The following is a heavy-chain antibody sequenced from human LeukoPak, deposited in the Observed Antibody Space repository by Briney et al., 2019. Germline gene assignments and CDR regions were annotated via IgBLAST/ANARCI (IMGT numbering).Heavy chain of an antibody. CDR1: GFSFSSYN. CDR2: ITTSSTYT. V-gene: IGHV3-21*01. D-gene: IGHD1-26*01. Sequence: GESLKISCEASGFSFSSYNMDWVRQTPGKGLEWISSITTSSTYTFYADSVKGRFTISRDNARNSLYLQMNSLRVEDTAVYYCARDPYSGTYGNTYYYYMDVWGKGTTVTISS. J-gene: IGHJ6*03. CDR3: ARDPYSGTYGNTYYYYMDV.